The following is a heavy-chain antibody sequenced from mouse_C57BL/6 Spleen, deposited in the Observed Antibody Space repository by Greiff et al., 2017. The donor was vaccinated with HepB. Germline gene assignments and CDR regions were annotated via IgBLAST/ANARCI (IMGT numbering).Heavy chain of an antibody. Sequence: DVHLVESGGGLVKPGGSLKLSCAASGFTFSDYGMHWVRQAPEKGLEWVAYISSGSSTIYYADTVKGRFTISRDNAKNTLFLQMTSLRSEDTAMYYCARQSSPYYYAMDYWGQGTSVTVSS. CDR2: ISSGSSTI. CDR1: GFTFSDYG. D-gene: IGHD1-1*01. V-gene: IGHV5-17*01. J-gene: IGHJ4*01. CDR3: ARQSSPYYYAMDY.